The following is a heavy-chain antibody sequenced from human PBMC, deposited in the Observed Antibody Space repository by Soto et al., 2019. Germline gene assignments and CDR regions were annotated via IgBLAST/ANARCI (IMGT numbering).Heavy chain of an antibody. D-gene: IGHD3-3*02. J-gene: IGHJ6*03. CDR1: GDSISISSHY. CDR2: IYYSGST. V-gene: IGHV4-39*01. CDR3: ARMNIVGVLYYYMHA. Sequence: QLQLQESGPGLVKPSETLSLTCTVSGDSISISSHYWGWIRQPLGKGLEWIANIYYSGSTYYNPSLKSGVTISLGTSKNQASLKVGSVTAADTAVYYCARMNIVGVLYYYMHAWGQGTTVTVSS.